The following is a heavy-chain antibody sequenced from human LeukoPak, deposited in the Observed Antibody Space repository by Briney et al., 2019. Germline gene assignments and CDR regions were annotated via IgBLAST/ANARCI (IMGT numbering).Heavy chain of an antibody. CDR1: GYTFTSYD. V-gene: IGHV1-8*01. D-gene: IGHD3-16*02. CDR2: MNPNSGNT. Sequence: ASVKVSCKASGYTFTSYDINWVRQATGQGLEWMGWMNPNSGNTDYAQKFQGRVTVTRDTSISTVYMELGRLRSDDTAVYYCARDGVITFGGVIVAFDYWGQGTLVTVSS. CDR3: ARDGVITFGGVIVAFDY. J-gene: IGHJ4*02.